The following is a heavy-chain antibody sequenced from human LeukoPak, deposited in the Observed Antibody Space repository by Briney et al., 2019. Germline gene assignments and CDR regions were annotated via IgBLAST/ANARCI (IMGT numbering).Heavy chain of an antibody. V-gene: IGHV5-51*01. D-gene: IGHD6-6*01. CDR2: IYPGDSDT. CDR1: GYRFGTYW. J-gene: IGHJ4*02. Sequence: GESLKISCKGSGYRFGTYWIGWVRQMPGKGLEWMGIIYPGDSDTRYSPSFQGQVTISADKSISTAYLQWSSLKASDTAMYYCARLLARLSSSFDYWGQGTLVTVSS. CDR3: ARLLARLSSSFDY.